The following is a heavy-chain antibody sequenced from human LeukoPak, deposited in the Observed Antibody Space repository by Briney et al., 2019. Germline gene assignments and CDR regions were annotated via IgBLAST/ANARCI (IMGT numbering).Heavy chain of an antibody. V-gene: IGHV3-23*01. D-gene: IGHD3-9*01. CDR1: GFTFSSYV. J-gene: IGHJ5*02. CDR2: ISGSGDIT. Sequence: GGSLRLSCAASGFTFSSYVMSWVRQAPGKGLEWVSVISGSGDITYYADSVKGRFTISRDNAKKSLFLQMNSLRDEDTAVYYCARGYYDILTGLSGIDPWGQGTLVTVSS. CDR3: ARGYYDILTGLSGIDP.